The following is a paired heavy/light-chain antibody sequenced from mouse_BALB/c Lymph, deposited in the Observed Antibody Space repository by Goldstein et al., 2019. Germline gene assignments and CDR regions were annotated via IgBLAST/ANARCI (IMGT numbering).Heavy chain of an antibody. CDR2: IRNKANGYTT. CDR1: GFTFTDYY. J-gene: IGHJ4*01. D-gene: IGHD2-12*01. V-gene: IGHV7-3*02. CDR3: ASPIEKNTRAMDY. Sequence: EVKLVESGGGLVQPGGSLRLSCATSGFTFTDYYMSWVRQPPGKALEWLGFIRNKANGYTTEYSASVKGRFTISRDNSQSILYLQMNTLRAEDSATYYCASPIEKNTRAMDYWGQGTSVTVSS.
Light chain of an antibody. J-gene: IGKJ2*01. V-gene: IGKV4-63*01. CDR3: FQGSGYPLT. CDR2: DTS. CDR1: SSVSY. Sequence: ENVLTQSPAIMSASPGEKVTMTCSASSSVSYMHWYQQKSSTSPKLWIYDTSKLASGVPGRFSGSGSGNSYSLTISSMEAEDVATYYCFQGSGYPLTFGGGTKLEIK.